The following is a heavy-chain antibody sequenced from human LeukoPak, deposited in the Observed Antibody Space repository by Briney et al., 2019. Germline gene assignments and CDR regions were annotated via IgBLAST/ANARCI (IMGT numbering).Heavy chain of an antibody. CDR3: AKDHTGYSSGWSDAFDI. CDR1: GFTVSSNY. Sequence: GGSLRLSCAASGFTVSSNYMSWVRQAPGKGLEWVSVIYSGGSTYYADSVKGRFTISRDNSKNTLYLQMNSLRAEDTAVYYCAKDHTGYSSGWSDAFDIWGQGTMVTVSS. J-gene: IGHJ3*02. V-gene: IGHV3-66*01. D-gene: IGHD6-19*01. CDR2: IYSGGST.